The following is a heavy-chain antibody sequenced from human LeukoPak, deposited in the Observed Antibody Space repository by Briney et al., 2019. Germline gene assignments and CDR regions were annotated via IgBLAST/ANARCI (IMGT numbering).Heavy chain of an antibody. CDR2: IYPGDSDT. V-gene: IGHV5-51*01. J-gene: IGHJ6*03. CDR3: ARLINQRGSYYFYYYYMDV. CDR1: GYSFTSYW. Sequence: GESLKISCKGSGYSFTSYWIGWVRQIPGKGLEWMGIIYPGDSDTRYSPSFQGQVTISADKSISTAYLQWSSLKASDTAMYYCARLINQRGSYYFYYYYMDVWGKGTTVTVSS. D-gene: IGHD1-26*01.